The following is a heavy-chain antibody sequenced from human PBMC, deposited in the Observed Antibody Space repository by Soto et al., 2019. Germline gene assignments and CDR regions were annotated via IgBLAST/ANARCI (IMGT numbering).Heavy chain of an antibody. V-gene: IGHV4-4*07. D-gene: IGHD2-21*01. Sequence: PSETLSLTCSVSGGPIRSSDCNWLRQPAGKGLEWIGRIYSRGDTNYNPSVKSRVTMSVDTSKNEFSLRLNSLTAEDTAVYYCAGIGEDV. CDR3: AGIGEDV. CDR1: GGPIRSSD. J-gene: IGHJ6*01. CDR2: IYSRGDT.